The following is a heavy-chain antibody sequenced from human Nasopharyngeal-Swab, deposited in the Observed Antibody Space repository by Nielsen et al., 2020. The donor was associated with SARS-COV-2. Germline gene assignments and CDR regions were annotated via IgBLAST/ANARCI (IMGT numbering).Heavy chain of an antibody. CDR2: IGTAGDP. Sequence: GESLKISCAASGFTFSSYDMHWVRQATGKGLEWVSAIGTAGDPYYPGSVKGRFTISRENATNSLYLQMNSLRAGDTAVYYCARGSYGSGSYNYYYGMDVWGQGTTVTVSS. D-gene: IGHD3-10*01. V-gene: IGHV3-13*05. CDR3: ARGSYGSGSYNYYYGMDV. CDR1: GFTFSSYD. J-gene: IGHJ6*02.